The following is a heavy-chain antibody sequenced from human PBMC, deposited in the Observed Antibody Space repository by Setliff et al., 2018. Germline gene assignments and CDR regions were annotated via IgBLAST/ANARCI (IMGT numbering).Heavy chain of an antibody. J-gene: IGHJ4*02. Sequence: GESLKISCAASGFTFSTYWMSWVRQAPGKGLEWVANIKQDGSEKYYVDSVKGRFSISRDNAKNSLYLQMNSLRAEDTAVYYCARDPHFDSWGQGTLVTV. CDR1: GFTFSTYW. CDR3: ARDPHFDS. CDR2: IKQDGSEK. V-gene: IGHV3-7*01.